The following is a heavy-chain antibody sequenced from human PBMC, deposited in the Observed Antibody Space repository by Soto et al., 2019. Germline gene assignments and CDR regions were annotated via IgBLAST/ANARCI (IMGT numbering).Heavy chain of an antibody. V-gene: IGHV1-3*01. J-gene: IGHJ4*02. CDR3: ARDMGFGLSDY. Sequence: ASVTVSCQASGYTITSYAMHWVRQAPGQRLEWMGWINAGNGNTKYSQKFQGRVTITRDTSASTAYMELSSLRSEDTAVYYCARDMGFGLSDYWGQGTLVTVSS. CDR1: GYTITSYA. D-gene: IGHD3-10*01. CDR2: INAGNGNT.